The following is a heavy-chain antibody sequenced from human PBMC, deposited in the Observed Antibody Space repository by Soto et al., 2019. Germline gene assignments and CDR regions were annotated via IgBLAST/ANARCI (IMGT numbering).Heavy chain of an antibody. Sequence: QVHLVQSGAEVKKPGASVKVSCKGSGYAFTTYGITWVRQAPGQGLEWMGWISAHNGNTNYAQKLQGRVNVTRDTSTSTAYMELRSLRSDDTVVYYCARGRYGEYWGQGALVSVSS. J-gene: IGHJ4*02. D-gene: IGHD3-10*01. V-gene: IGHV1-18*01. CDR3: ARGRYGEY. CDR2: ISAHNGNT. CDR1: GYAFTTYG.